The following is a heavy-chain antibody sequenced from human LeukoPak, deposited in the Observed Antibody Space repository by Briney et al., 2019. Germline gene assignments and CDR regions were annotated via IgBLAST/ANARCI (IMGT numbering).Heavy chain of an antibody. J-gene: IGHJ4*02. D-gene: IGHD3-10*01. CDR3: ASTVYYGSGSGRFDY. V-gene: IGHV4-59*01. CDR1: GGSISSYY. Sequence: SETLSLTCTVSGGSISSYYWSWIRQPPGQGLEWIGYIYYSGSTNYNPSLKSRVTISVDTSKNQFSLKLSSVTAADTAVYYCASTVYYGSGSGRFDYWGQGTLVTVSS. CDR2: IYYSGST.